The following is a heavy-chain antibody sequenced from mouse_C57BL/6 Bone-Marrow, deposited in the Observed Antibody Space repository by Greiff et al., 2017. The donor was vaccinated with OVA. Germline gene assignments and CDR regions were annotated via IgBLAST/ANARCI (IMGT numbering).Heavy chain of an antibody. CDR3: AEGYGSSYEGV. J-gene: IGHJ1*03. CDR1: GFTFSDYG. D-gene: IGHD1-1*01. V-gene: IGHV5-17*01. Sequence: EVQLVESGGGLVKPGGSLKLSCAASGFTFSDYGMHWVRQAPEKGLEWVAYISSGSSTIYYADTVKGRFTISRVNAKNTLFLQMTSLRSEDKAMYYCAEGYGSSYEGVWGTGTTVTVSS. CDR2: ISSGSSTI.